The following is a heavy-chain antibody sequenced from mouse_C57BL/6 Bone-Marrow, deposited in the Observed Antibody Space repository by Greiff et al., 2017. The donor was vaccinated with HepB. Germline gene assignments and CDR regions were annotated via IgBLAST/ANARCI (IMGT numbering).Heavy chain of an antibody. J-gene: IGHJ1*03. CDR3: ARGPYYYGSSYWYFDV. CDR1: GYTFTSYW. CDR2: IHPNSGST. V-gene: IGHV1-64*01. D-gene: IGHD1-1*01. Sequence: QVQLQQPGAELVKPGASVKLSCKASGYTFTSYWMHWVKQRPGQGLEWIGMIHPNSGSTNYNEKFKSKATLTVDKSSSTAYMQLSSLTSEDSAVYYCARGPYYYGSSYWYFDVWGTGTTVTVS.